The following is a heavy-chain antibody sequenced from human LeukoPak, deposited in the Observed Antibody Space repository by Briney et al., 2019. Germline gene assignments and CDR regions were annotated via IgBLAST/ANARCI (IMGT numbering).Heavy chain of an antibody. CDR1: GFNFRDYY. J-gene: IGHJ4*02. CDR3: ARQKRTFDY. Sequence: GGSLRLSCEASGFNFRDYYMAWIRQAPGKGLEWLSYISPNSYSTYYTASVRGRFTISRDNSKNSMYLQMNSLRAEDTALYYCARQKRTFDYWGRGTLVTVSS. CDR2: ISPNSYST. V-gene: IGHV3-11*01.